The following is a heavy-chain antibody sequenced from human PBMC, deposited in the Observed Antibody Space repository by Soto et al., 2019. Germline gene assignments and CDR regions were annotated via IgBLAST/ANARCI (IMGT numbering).Heavy chain of an antibody. CDR1: GFTFDDYA. CDR3: AKALYSSGWALRLYYYYGMDV. V-gene: IGHV3-9*01. CDR2: ISWNSGSI. J-gene: IGHJ6*02. D-gene: IGHD6-19*01. Sequence: SLRLSCAASGFTFDDYAMHWVRQAPGKGLEWVSGISWNSGSIGYADSVKGRFTISRDNAKNSLYLQMNSLRAEDTALYYCAKALYSSGWALRLYYYYGMDVWGQGTTVTVSS.